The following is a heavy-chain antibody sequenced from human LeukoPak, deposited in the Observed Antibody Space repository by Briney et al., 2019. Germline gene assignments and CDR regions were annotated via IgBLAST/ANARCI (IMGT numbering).Heavy chain of an antibody. CDR3: ATKQWLAPPPDS. D-gene: IGHD6-19*01. CDR2: INTDGTVT. CDR1: GFTFSKYW. V-gene: IGHV3-74*01. Sequence: LPGGSLRLSCAASGFTFSKYWMLWVRQAPGKGLESVSRINTDGTVTTYADSVKGRFTVSRDNADNTMFLQMNSMRDEDTAVYYCATKQWLAPPPDSWGQGTPVTVSS. J-gene: IGHJ4*02.